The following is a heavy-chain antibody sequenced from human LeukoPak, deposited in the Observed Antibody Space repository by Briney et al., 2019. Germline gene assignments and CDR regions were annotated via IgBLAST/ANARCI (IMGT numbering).Heavy chain of an antibody. Sequence: GGSLRLYCAASGFTFFSFNMNRLRQAPGIGLEWVSSINSTRSYIYYADSVKGRFTISRDNATDSLYLQMNSLRAEDTAVYYCAREVQLERLGFGKEGSAFDYWGQGTLVTVSS. CDR2: INSTRSYI. V-gene: IGHV3-21*01. CDR1: GFTFFSFN. D-gene: IGHD1-1*01. CDR3: AREVQLERLGFGKEGSAFDY. J-gene: IGHJ4*02.